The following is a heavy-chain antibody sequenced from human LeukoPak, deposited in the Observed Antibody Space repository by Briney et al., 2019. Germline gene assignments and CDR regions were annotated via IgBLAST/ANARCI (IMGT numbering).Heavy chain of an antibody. D-gene: IGHD6-19*01. CDR1: GYTFTVYY. CDR3: ANLPLSSGVDY. Sequence: ASVKVSCKASGYTFTVYYLHWVRQAPGQGLEYMGCINLNNGGTNYAQKFQGRVTMTRDTSISTAHMELTRLRSDDTAMYYCANLPLSSGVDYWGQGTLVTVSS. J-gene: IGHJ4*02. V-gene: IGHV1-2*02. CDR2: INLNNGGT.